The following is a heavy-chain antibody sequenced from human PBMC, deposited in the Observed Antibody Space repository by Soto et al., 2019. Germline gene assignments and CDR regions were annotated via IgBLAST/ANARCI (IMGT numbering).Heavy chain of an antibody. D-gene: IGHD2-15*01. CDR1: GVTISGYW. Sequence: EVQLVESGGDLVQPGRSLRLSCGASGVTISGYWMHWVRQAPGKGLVWVSRISSDGSRTDYADSVKGRFTISRDNAMNTVHLQMNSLRVEDTAVYYCARSCCREQNWFDPWGQGTLVTVSS. CDR2: ISSDGSRT. CDR3: ARSCCREQNWFDP. J-gene: IGHJ5*02. V-gene: IGHV3-74*01.